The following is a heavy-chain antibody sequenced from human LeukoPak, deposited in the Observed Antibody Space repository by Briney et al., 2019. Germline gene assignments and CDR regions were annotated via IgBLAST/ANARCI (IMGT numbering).Heavy chain of an antibody. J-gene: IGHJ5*02. Sequence: GGSLRLSCAASGFTFSSYAMHWVRQAPGRGLQWVAFIRYDGSNTYYADSVEGRFIISRDNSKDMLYLQMNSLRLEDTALYYCARDYRATVVTAGPDSWGQGTLVTVSS. CDR1: GFTFSSYA. CDR2: IRYDGSNT. V-gene: IGHV3-30*02. CDR3: ARDYRATVVTAGPDS. D-gene: IGHD4-23*01.